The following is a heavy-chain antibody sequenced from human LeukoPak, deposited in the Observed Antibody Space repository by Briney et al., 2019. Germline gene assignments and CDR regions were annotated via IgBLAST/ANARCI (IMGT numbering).Heavy chain of an antibody. CDR1: GFTFRSYW. CDR3: ARGGHRQKEF. V-gene: IGHV3-7*01. J-gene: IGHJ4*02. D-gene: IGHD3-10*01. Sequence: GGSLRLSCEASGFTFRSYWMTWVRQSPGKGLEWVAIIKPDGSDKFHVDSVRGRFTISRDNAKNSLYLQMSNLRAEDTAVYYCARGGHRQKEFWGQGTLVTVSS. CDR2: IKPDGSDK.